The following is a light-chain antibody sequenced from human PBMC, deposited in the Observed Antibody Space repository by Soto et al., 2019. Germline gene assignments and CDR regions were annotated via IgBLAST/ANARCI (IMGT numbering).Light chain of an antibody. Sequence: AIRMTQSPSSFSASIGDRVTITCRASQGISSSLAWYQQKPGKAPKFLIYAASTLQSGVPSRFSGSGSGTDFTLTISCLQSEDFGTYYCQQYDSYPVTFGPGTKVDVK. CDR3: QQYDSYPVT. V-gene: IGKV1-8*01. CDR1: QGISSS. J-gene: IGKJ3*01. CDR2: AAS.